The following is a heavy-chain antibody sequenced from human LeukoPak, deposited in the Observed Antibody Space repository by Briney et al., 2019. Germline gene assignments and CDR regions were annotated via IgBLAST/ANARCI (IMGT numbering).Heavy chain of an antibody. CDR3: ATQARFYYSAGEYFDL. V-gene: IGHV4-39*01. CDR1: GGSISSSSYY. CDR2: IYYSGST. Sequence: PSETLSLTCTVSGGSISSSSYYWGWIRQPPGTGLEWIGSIYYSGSTYYNPSLKSRVTISVDTSKDQFSLKLSSVTTADTAVYYCATQARFYYSAGEYFDLWGRGTLVTVSS. D-gene: IGHD4/OR15-4a*01. J-gene: IGHJ2*01.